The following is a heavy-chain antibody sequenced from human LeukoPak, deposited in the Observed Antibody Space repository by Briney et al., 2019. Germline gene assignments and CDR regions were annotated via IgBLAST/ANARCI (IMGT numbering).Heavy chain of an antibody. Sequence: ASVKVSCKASGYTFTSYGISWVRQAPGQGLEWMGWISAYNGNTNYAQKLQGRVTMTTDTSTSTAYMELRSLRSDDTAVYYCARVPYDMVGWHAFDIWGQGTMVTVSS. V-gene: IGHV1-18*01. D-gene: IGHD1-26*01. J-gene: IGHJ3*02. CDR1: GYTFTSYG. CDR2: ISAYNGNT. CDR3: ARVPYDMVGWHAFDI.